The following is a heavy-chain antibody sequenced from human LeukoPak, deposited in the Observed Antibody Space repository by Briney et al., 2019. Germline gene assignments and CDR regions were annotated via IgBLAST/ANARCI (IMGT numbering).Heavy chain of an antibody. Sequence: ASVKVSCKTSGYTFTGYYLYWVRQASGQGLEWMGWMNPDTGDTGYAKKFQGRVTMTRDTSINTVYMELSSLRSEDTAVYYCARTGSGAPAASGDFDYWGQGTLVTVSS. CDR2: MNPDTGDT. CDR1: GYTFTGYY. J-gene: IGHJ4*02. V-gene: IGHV1-8*02. CDR3: ARTGSGAPAASGDFDY. D-gene: IGHD2-2*01.